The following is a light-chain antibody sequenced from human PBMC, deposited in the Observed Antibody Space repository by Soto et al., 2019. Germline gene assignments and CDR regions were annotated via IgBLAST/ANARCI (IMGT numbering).Light chain of an antibody. CDR3: QQYNYWLAWT. V-gene: IGKV3-15*01. CDR2: GAS. CDR1: QSVSSK. Sequence: EIVLTQSPATLSVSPGERATLSCRASQSVSSKLAWYQQKPGQAPRLLIYGASTRATGIPARFSGSGSGTEFTLTISSLQSEDFAVYYCQQYNYWLAWTFGQGTKVDIK. J-gene: IGKJ1*01.